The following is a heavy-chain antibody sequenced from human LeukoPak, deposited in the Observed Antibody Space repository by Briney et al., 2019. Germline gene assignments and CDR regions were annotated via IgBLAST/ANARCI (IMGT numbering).Heavy chain of an antibody. J-gene: IGHJ4*02. CDR1: GGSISSSNW. CDR2: IYHSGST. Sequence: PSGSLSLTCAVSGGSISSSNWWSWVRQPPGKGLEWIGEIYHSGSTYYNPSLKSRVTISVDTSKNQFSLKLSSVTAADTAAYYCARVPLYYYDSSGRYYFDYWGQGTLVTVSS. D-gene: IGHD3-22*01. V-gene: IGHV4-4*02. CDR3: ARVPLYYYDSSGRYYFDY.